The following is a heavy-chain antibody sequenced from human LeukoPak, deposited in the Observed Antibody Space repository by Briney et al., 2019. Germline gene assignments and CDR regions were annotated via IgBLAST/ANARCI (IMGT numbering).Heavy chain of an antibody. D-gene: IGHD3-3*01. V-gene: IGHV3-23*01. Sequence: GGSLRLSCAASGFTFSSYAVSWVRQAPGKGLEWVSGISGSGGSTYYADSVKGRFTISRDNSKNTLYLQMNSLRAEDTAVYYCATHDFWSGYYYFDYWGQGTLVTVSS. CDR2: ISGSGGST. J-gene: IGHJ4*02. CDR1: GFTFSSYA. CDR3: ATHDFWSGYYYFDY.